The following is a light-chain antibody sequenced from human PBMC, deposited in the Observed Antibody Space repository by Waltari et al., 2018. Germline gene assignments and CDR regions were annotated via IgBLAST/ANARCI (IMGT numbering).Light chain of an antibody. V-gene: IGLV2-23*02. CDR2: EVS. J-gene: IGLJ2*01. Sequence: QSALTQPASVSGSPGQSITISCTGTSSDVGSYNLVSWYQQHPGKAPKLMIYEVSKRPSGFSNRFSGSKSGNTASLTISGLRAEDEADYYCCSYAGSSTVVFGGGTKLTVL. CDR1: SSDVGSYNL. CDR3: CSYAGSSTVV.